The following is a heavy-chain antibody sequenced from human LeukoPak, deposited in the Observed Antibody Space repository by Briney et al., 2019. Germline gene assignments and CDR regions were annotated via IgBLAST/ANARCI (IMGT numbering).Heavy chain of an antibody. Sequence: SETLSLTCTVSGGSISSSSYNWGWIRQPPGKGLEWIGNIYYSGSAFYNPSLKSRVTISVDTSKNQFSLKVTSVTAADTAVYYCATPSYDSSGHVPYWGQGTLVTVSS. J-gene: IGHJ4*02. CDR2: IYYSGSA. CDR3: ATPSYDSSGHVPY. V-gene: IGHV4-39*01. CDR1: GGSISSSSYN. D-gene: IGHD3-22*01.